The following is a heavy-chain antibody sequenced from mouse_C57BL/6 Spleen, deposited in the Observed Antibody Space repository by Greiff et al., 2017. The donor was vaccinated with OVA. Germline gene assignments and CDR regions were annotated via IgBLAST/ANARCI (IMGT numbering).Heavy chain of an antibody. Sequence: VQLQQSGPELVKPGASVKISCKASGYTFTDYYMNWVKQSHGKSLEWIGDINPNNGGTSYNQKFKGKATLTVDKSSSTAYMELRSLTSEDSAVYYCAREDYSNSYFDYWGQGTTLTVSS. D-gene: IGHD2-5*01. CDR2: INPNNGGT. CDR1: GYTFTDYY. V-gene: IGHV1-26*01. CDR3: AREDYSNSYFDY. J-gene: IGHJ2*01.